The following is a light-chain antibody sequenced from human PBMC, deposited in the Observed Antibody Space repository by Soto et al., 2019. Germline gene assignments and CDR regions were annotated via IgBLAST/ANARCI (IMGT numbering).Light chain of an antibody. Sequence: DIQMTQCRCSLSASVGDILTITCRASQGISRWLAWYQQNQGTALKILIYAAYSLQSGVQSRFSGSGSGTDFTLTISSLQPEDFATYYCQQANSFPITFGPGTRLEIK. CDR2: AAY. V-gene: IGKV1-12*01. J-gene: IGKJ5*01. CDR1: QGISRW. CDR3: QQANSFPIT.